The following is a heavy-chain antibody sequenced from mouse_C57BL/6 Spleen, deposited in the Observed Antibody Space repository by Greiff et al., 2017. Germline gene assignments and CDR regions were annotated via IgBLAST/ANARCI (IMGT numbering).Heavy chain of an antibody. J-gene: IGHJ4*01. CDR3: ARKMLSFITTVEGGMDY. CDR1: GFSLTSYG. CDR2: IWSGGST. D-gene: IGHD1-1*01. Sequence: VQLQESGPGLVQPSQSLSITCTVSGFSLTSYGVHWVRQSPGKGLEWLGVIWSGGSTDYNAAFISRLSISKDNSKSQVFFKMNSLQADDTAIYYCARKMLSFITTVEGGMDYWGQGTSVTVSS. V-gene: IGHV2-2*01.